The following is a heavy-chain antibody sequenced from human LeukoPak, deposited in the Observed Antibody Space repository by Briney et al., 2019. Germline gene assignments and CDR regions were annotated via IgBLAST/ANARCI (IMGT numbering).Heavy chain of an antibody. Sequence: GGSLRLSYAASGVTFSNYSMNWVRQAPGRGLEWVSSSNSSSNYIYYADSVKGRFTISRDNAKNSLYLQMNSLRAEDTAVYYCARDLYDRSGYYYVYFDYWGQGTLVTVSS. J-gene: IGHJ4*02. CDR2: SNSSSNYI. D-gene: IGHD3-22*01. CDR3: ARDLYDRSGYYYVYFDY. CDR1: GVTFSNYS. V-gene: IGHV3-21*01.